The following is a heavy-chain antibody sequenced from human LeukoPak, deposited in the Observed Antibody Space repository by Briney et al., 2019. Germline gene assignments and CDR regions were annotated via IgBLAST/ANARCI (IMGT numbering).Heavy chain of an antibody. CDR2: ISSSGINI. V-gene: IGHV3-48*03. J-gene: IGHJ4*02. CDR3: ARDHGSCFDY. CDR1: GFTFSSYE. D-gene: IGHD2-15*01. Sequence: GGSLRLSCVASGFTFSSYEMTWVRQAPGKGLEWVSYISSSGINIYYADSVKGRFTISRDNSKNTLYLQMNSLRAEDTAVYYCARDHGSCFDYWGQGTLVTVSS.